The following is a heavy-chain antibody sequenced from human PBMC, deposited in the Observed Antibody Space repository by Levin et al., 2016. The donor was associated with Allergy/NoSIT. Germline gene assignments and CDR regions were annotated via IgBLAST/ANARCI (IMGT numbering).Heavy chain of an antibody. D-gene: IGHD3-16*01. J-gene: IGHJ4*02. CDR1: GFTFSSYA. CDR2: ISYDGSNK. CDR3: ASWGLTWSVDY. Sequence: GGSLRLSCAASGFTFSSYAMHWVRQAPGKGLEWVAVISYDGSNKYYADSVKGRFTISRDNSKNTLYLQMNSLRAEDTAVYYCASWGLTWSVDYWGQGTLVTVSS. V-gene: IGHV3-30*04.